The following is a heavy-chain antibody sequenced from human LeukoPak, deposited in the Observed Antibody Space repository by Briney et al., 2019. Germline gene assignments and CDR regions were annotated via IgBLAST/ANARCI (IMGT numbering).Heavy chain of an antibody. CDR1: GGSISSYY. Sequence: SETLSLTCTVSGGSISSYYWSWIRQPAGKGLEWIGRIYTSGSTNYNPSLKSRVTMSVDTSKNQFSLKLSSVTAADTVVYYCARGLRYYDSSGYRTGYWFDPWGQGTLVTVSS. D-gene: IGHD3-22*01. V-gene: IGHV4-4*07. J-gene: IGHJ5*02. CDR3: ARGLRYYDSSGYRTGYWFDP. CDR2: IYTSGST.